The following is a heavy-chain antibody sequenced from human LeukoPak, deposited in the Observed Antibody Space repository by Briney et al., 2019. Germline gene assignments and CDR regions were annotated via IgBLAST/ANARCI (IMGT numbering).Heavy chain of an antibody. CDR1: GFTFSRYA. J-gene: IGHJ4*02. Sequence: GGSLRLSCSASGFTFSRYAMHWVRQAPGKGLEYVSAISSNGGRTYYGDSVKGRFTISRDNSKNTLYLQMSSLRAEDTAVYYCVKARGIQLWLPGDYWGQGTLVTVSS. CDR2: ISSNGGRT. V-gene: IGHV3-64D*09. CDR3: VKARGIQLWLPGDY. D-gene: IGHD5-18*01.